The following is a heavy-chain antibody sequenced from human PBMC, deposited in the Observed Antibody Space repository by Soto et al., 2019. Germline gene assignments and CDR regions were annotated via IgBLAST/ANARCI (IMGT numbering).Heavy chain of an antibody. D-gene: IGHD2-21*01. V-gene: IGHV1-46*01. J-gene: IGHJ1*01. Sequence: HLAQSGPEVKRPGASVKISYKASGFIFTDWFMHWVRQAPGQGPEWMGIINTSGGNSIYSQKFQDRVTMTRDTSTSTLYVELSSLASADTAVYYCAKEGAIPGEVDAWGQGTLGTVSS. CDR3: AKEGAIPGEVDA. CDR1: GFIFTDWF. CDR2: INTSGGNS.